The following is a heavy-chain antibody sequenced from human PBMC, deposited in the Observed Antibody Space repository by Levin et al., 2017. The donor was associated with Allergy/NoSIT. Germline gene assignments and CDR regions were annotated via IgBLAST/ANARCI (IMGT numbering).Heavy chain of an antibody. D-gene: IGHD2-21*02. V-gene: IGHV3-30*02. Sequence: SGGSLRLSCAASGFNFHSYNMYWVRQAPGKGLEWVASIWFDGTNEDYSDSVRGRSTISRDNSANTVILEVNSLGPEDTGVYYCAKDGLYGGDVDYFDAWGQGTLVTVSS. CDR3: AKDGLYGGDVDYFDA. CDR1: GFNFHSYN. J-gene: IGHJ4*02. CDR2: IWFDGTNE.